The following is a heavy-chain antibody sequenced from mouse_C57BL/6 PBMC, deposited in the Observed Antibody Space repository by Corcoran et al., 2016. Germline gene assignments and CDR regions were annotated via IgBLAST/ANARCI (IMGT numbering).Heavy chain of an antibody. J-gene: IGHJ2*01. CDR2: IYTDTREQ. CDR1: GYTFIEYP. D-gene: IGHD1-1*01. CDR3: VSVADY. Sequence: QNLLLQSGPELKKHRAAAKISCKASGYTFIEYPMHWVKQAPGKGFKWMGMIYTDTREQTYAEEFKERFAFSLENSASTAYLQINNLKNEDTATYLCVSVADYWGQGTTLTVSS. V-gene: IGHV9-1*01.